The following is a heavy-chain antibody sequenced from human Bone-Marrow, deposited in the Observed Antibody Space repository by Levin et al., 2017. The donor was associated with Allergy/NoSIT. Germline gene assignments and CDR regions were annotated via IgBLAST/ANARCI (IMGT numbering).Heavy chain of an antibody. CDR3: AREYINSNGLDV. D-gene: IGHD6-6*01. Sequence: KPSETLSLTCIVSDGSVSSRSHYWDWIRQPPGKGLEWIGSIYSGGTTFYNPSLKSRVTISVDTSKNQFSLNLTSVTAADTAVYFCAREYINSNGLDVWGQGTTVTVSS. V-gene: IGHV4-39*01. J-gene: IGHJ6*02. CDR1: DGSVSSRSHY. CDR2: IYSGGTT.